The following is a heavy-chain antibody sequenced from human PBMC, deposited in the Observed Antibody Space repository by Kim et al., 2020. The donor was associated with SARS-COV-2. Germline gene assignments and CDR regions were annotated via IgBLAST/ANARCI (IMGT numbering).Heavy chain of an antibody. V-gene: IGHV3-30*01. Sequence: DSVKGRFTISRDNSKNTLYLQMNSLGAEDTAVYYCARGVPDFWSGYYADYWGQGTLVTVSS. D-gene: IGHD3-3*01. CDR3: ARGVPDFWSGYYADY. J-gene: IGHJ4*02.